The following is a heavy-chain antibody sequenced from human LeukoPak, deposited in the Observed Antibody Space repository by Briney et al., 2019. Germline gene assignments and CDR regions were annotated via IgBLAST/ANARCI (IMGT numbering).Heavy chain of an antibody. D-gene: IGHD1-1*01. J-gene: IGHJ6*03. CDR3: ARGPMDLVQLERLPYYMDV. Sequence: SQTLSLTCTVSGGSISSGSYYWSWIRQPAGKGLEWIGRIYTSGSTNYNPSLKSRVTISVDTSKNQFSLKLSSVTAADTAVYYCARGPMDLVQLERLPYYMDVWGKGTTVTVSS. V-gene: IGHV4-61*02. CDR2: IYTSGST. CDR1: GGSISSGSYY.